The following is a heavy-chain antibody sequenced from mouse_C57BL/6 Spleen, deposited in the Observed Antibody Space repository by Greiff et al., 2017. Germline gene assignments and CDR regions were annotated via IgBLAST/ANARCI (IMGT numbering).Heavy chain of an antibody. J-gene: IGHJ4*01. CDR3: AREGGYGSSYGGYAMDY. D-gene: IGHD1-1*01. CDR1: GYTFTSYW. V-gene: IGHV1-53*01. Sequence: QVQLQQPGTELVKPGASVKLSCKASGYTFTSYWMHWVKQRPGQGLEWIGNINPSNGGTNYNEKFKSKATLTVAKSSSTAYMQLSSLTSEDSAVYYCAREGGYGSSYGGYAMDYWGQGTSVTVSS. CDR2: INPSNGGT.